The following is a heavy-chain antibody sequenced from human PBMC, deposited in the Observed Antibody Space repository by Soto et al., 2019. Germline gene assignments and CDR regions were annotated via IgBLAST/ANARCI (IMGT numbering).Heavy chain of an antibody. CDR2: TYYKSKWYN. CDR1: GDSVSSNSAT. J-gene: IGHJ4*02. CDR3: ARDGLVVTGYVC. Sequence: SQTLSLTCAISGDSVSSNSATWNWIRRSPSRGLEWLGRTYYKSKWYNDYAVSVRSRITISPDTSRNQFSLQLNSVIPGDTAVYYCARDGLVVTGYVCWGQGTPVTVSS. D-gene: IGHD2-21*02. V-gene: IGHV6-1*01.